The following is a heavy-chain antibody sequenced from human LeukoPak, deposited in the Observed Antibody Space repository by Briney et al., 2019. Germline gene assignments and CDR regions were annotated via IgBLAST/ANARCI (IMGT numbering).Heavy chain of an antibody. V-gene: IGHV3-48*04. CDR1: GFTFSSYS. CDR3: ARGIVGATTVFDY. Sequence: PGGSLRLSCAASGFTFSSYSMNWVRQAPGKGLEWVSYISSSSSTIYYAASVKGRFTISRDNAKNSLYLQMNSLRAEDTAVYYCARGIVGATTVFDYWGQGTLVTVSS. J-gene: IGHJ4*02. CDR2: ISSSSSTI. D-gene: IGHD1-26*01.